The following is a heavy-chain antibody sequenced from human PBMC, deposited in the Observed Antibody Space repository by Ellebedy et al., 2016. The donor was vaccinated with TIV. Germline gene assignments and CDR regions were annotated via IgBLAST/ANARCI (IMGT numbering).Heavy chain of an antibody. D-gene: IGHD3-10*01. CDR3: ARAWRNGSGSYFFDP. CDR1: GGSFSGYF. Sequence: MPSETLSLTCAVHGGSFSGYFWSRIRQTPGKGLEWIGEIIDSGTTNYSNYNPSLNSRITLSLDKSRNQCSLKMNSLPAANTALYYCARAWRNGSGSYFFDPWGLGALVTVSS. V-gene: IGHV4-34*12. CDR2: IIDSGTTNYS. J-gene: IGHJ5*02.